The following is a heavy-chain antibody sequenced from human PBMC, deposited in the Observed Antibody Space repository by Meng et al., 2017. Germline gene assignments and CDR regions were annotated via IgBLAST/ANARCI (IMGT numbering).Heavy chain of an antibody. CDR2: INSDGSST. Sequence: GGSLRLSCAASGFTFSSYWMHWVRQAPRKGLVWVSRINSDGSSTSYADSVKGRFTISRDNAKNTLYPQMNSLRAEDTAVYYCARDPRDFWSGYYISWFDPWGQGTLVTVSS. CDR1: GFTFSSYW. J-gene: IGHJ5*02. CDR3: ARDPRDFWSGYYISWFDP. D-gene: IGHD3-3*01. V-gene: IGHV3-74*01.